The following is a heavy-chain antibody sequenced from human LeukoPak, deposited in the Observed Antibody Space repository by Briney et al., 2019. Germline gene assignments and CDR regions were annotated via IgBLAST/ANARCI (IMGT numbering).Heavy chain of an antibody. CDR2: IKQDGSEK. J-gene: IGHJ5*02. Sequence: PGGSLRLSCAASGFTFSSYWMSWVRQAPGKGLEWVANIKQDGSEKYYVDSVKGRFTISRDNAKNSLYLQMNSLRAEDTAVYYCARDSWFGEPYPRGFDPWGQGTLVTVSS. V-gene: IGHV3-7*01. CDR3: ARDSWFGEPYPRGFDP. D-gene: IGHD3-10*01. CDR1: GFTFSSYW.